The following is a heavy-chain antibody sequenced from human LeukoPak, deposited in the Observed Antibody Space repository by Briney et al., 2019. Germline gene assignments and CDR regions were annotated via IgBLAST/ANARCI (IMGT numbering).Heavy chain of an antibody. J-gene: IGHJ4*02. Sequence: PGTSLRLSCAASGFTFSRYSVHWVPQAPGRGVEWVASILCDGGNKKFADSVKGRYGISRDNSKNTMYLQMNHLRVADTAVYYWARAYSSSWYGFGGFFDYCGQGTLVTVSS. CDR2: ILCDGGNK. CDR1: GFTFSRYS. CDR3: ARAYSSSWYGFGGFFDY. D-gene: IGHD6-13*01. V-gene: IGHV3-30*09.